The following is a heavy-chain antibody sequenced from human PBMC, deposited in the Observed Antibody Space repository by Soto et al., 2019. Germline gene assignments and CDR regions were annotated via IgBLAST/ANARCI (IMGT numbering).Heavy chain of an antibody. D-gene: IGHD3-22*01. J-gene: IGHJ4*02. V-gene: IGHV1-69*01. Sequence: QVQLVQSGAEVRKPGSSVKVSCKASGGTFSRHAISWVRQAPGQGLEWMGGIIPIFGTANHAQKFQARVTIIADESTSTVYMELSSLRSEDTAMYYCARGWGYDSNDYYYAYWGQGTLVIVSS. CDR3: ARGWGYDSNDYYYAY. CDR1: GGTFSRHA. CDR2: IIPIFGTA.